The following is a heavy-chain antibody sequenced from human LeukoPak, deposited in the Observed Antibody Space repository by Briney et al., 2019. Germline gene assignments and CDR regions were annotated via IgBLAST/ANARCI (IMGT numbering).Heavy chain of an antibody. J-gene: IGHJ5*02. Sequence: ASVKVSCKASGGTFSSYAISWVRQAPGQGLEWMGGIIPIFGTANYAQKFQGRVTTTADGSTSTAYMELSSLRSEDTAVYYCARGHCSGGSCYPPYNWFDPWGQGTLVTVSS. V-gene: IGHV1-69*01. CDR1: GGTFSSYA. D-gene: IGHD2-15*01. CDR2: IIPIFGTA. CDR3: ARGHCSGGSCYPPYNWFDP.